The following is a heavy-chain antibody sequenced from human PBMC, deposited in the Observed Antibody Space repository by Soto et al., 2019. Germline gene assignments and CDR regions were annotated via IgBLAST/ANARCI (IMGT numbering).Heavy chain of an antibody. D-gene: IGHD6-6*01. CDR3: ARVTSSYFDY. CDR1: GFTFRSYS. CDR2: ISSSSSYI. Sequence: PGGSLRLSCAAYGFTFRSYSMNWVRQAPGKGLEWVSSISSSSSYIYYADSVKGRFTISRDNAKNSLYLQMNNLRAEDTAVYYCARVTSSYFDYWGQGTLVTVSS. J-gene: IGHJ4*02. V-gene: IGHV3-21*01.